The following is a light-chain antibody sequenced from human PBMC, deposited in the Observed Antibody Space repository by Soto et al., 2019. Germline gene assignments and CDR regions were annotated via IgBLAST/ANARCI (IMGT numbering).Light chain of an antibody. CDR1: QSVSGNY. V-gene: IGKV3-20*01. Sequence: EVVMTQSPGTLSLSPGEAATLSCRASQSVSGNYLAWYQQKPGQAPRLLIYDASNRATGIPARFSGSGSGTDFTLTISRLEPEDYAVYYCQQYDVSPPITFGRGKRLEI. J-gene: IGKJ5*01. CDR2: DAS. CDR3: QQYDVSPPIT.